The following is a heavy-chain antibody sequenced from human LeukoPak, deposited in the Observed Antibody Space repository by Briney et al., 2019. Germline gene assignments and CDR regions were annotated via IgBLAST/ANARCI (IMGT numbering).Heavy chain of an antibody. CDR1: GFTVSSNY. Sequence: GGSLRFCCAASGFTVSSNYMSWVRQAPGKGLEWVSVIYSGGSTYYADSVKGRFTISRDNSKNTLYLQMNSLRAEDTAVYYCARAVQRGESGLDYWGQGTLVTVSS. V-gene: IGHV3-66*01. CDR2: IYSGGST. J-gene: IGHJ4*02. D-gene: IGHD3-16*01. CDR3: ARAVQRGESGLDY.